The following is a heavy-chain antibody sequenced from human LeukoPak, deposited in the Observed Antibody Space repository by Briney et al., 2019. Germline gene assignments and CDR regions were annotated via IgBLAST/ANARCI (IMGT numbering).Heavy chain of an antibody. D-gene: IGHD6-19*01. CDR2: IYYSGST. V-gene: IGHV4-39*01. Sequence: SETLSLTCTVSGGSISSSSYYWGSIRQPPGKGLEWIGSIYYSGSTYYNPSLKSRVTISVDTSKNQFSLKLSSVTAADTAVYYCARGLSDYWGQGTLVTVSS. J-gene: IGHJ4*02. CDR3: ARGLSDY. CDR1: GGSISSSSYY.